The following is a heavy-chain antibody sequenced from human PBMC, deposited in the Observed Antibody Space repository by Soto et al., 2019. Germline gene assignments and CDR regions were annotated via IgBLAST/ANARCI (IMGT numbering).Heavy chain of an antibody. CDR3: ARGPPTSRNIQLWLEFDY. V-gene: IGHV1-46*01. J-gene: IGHJ4*02. CDR2: INPSGGST. CDR1: GYTFTSYY. D-gene: IGHD5-18*01. Sequence: QVQLVQSGAEVKKPGASVKVSCKASGYTFTSYYMHWVRQAPGQGLEWMGIINPSGGSTSYAQKFRGRVTMTRDTSTSTVYMELSSLRSEDTAVYYCARGPPTSRNIQLWLEFDYWGQGTLVTVSS.